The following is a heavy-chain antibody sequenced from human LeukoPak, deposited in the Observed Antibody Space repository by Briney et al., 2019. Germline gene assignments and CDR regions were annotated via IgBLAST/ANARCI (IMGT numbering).Heavy chain of an antibody. CDR3: ARVGGHCTSTSCPPPDY. CDR2: LDSSSRYI. CDR1: GFTFSSYN. V-gene: IGHV3-21*01. J-gene: IGHJ4*02. Sequence: GGSLRLSCAASGFTFSSYNMDWVRQAPGEGLEWVSFLDSSSRYIYQADSVKGRFTISRDNAKSSVFLQMNSLRAEDTAVYYCARVGGHCTSTSCPPPDYWGQGTLVAVSS. D-gene: IGHD2-2*01.